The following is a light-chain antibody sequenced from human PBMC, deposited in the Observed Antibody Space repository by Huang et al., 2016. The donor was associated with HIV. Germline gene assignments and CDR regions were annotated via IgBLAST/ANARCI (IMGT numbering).Light chain of an antibody. J-gene: IGKJ3*01. Sequence: IQLTQSPSSLSASLGDRVTITCRASQDISSYLAWYQKKPGKAPKLLIYAASTLESGVPSRFNGSGSGTEFTLTINNLQPEDFATYYCLQLNSYPGTFGPGTNVDV. V-gene: IGKV1-9*01. CDR2: AAS. CDR3: LQLNSYPGT. CDR1: QDISSY.